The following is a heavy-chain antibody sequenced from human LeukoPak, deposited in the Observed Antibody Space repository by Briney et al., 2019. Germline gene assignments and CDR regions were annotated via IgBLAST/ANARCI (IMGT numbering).Heavy chain of an antibody. CDR2: IRSKANSYAT. D-gene: IGHD6-19*01. CDR3: TSRHSSGWYASRGAFDI. V-gene: IGHV3-73*01. Sequence: GGSLKLSCAASGFTFSGSAMDWVRQASGKGVEWVGRIRSKANSYATAYAASVKGRFTISRDDSKTTAYLQMNSLKTEDTAVYYCTSRHSSGWYASRGAFDIWGQGTMVTVSS. CDR1: GFTFSGSA. J-gene: IGHJ3*02.